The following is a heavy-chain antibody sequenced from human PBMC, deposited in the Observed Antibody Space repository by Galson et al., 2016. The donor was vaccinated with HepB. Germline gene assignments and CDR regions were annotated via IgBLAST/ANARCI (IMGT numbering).Heavy chain of an antibody. CDR3: AGEGASGYALDY. Sequence: SVKVSCKASGYTFTSYNVHWVRQAPGQGLEWMGIVNPSGGSTSYAQKFQGRVTMTRDTSMSTVYMELSSLRFEDTAVYYCAGEGASGYALDYWGQGTLVTVSS. D-gene: IGHD6-25*01. CDR1: GYTFTSYN. V-gene: IGHV1-46*01. J-gene: IGHJ4*02. CDR2: VNPSGGST.